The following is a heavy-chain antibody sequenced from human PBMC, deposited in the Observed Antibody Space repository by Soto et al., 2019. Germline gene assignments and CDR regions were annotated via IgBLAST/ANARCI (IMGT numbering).Heavy chain of an antibody. CDR1: GFSLSTSGVG. Sequence: QITLKESGPTLVKPTQTLTLTCTFSGFSLSTSGVGVGWIRQPPGKALEWLALIYWDDDKRYSPSLKGRLTISKDTSRNQVVLTMTNMDPVDTATYYCAHHGYYSYGLDVWGHGTTVTVSS. J-gene: IGHJ6*02. CDR3: AHHGYYSYGLDV. CDR2: IYWDDDK. V-gene: IGHV2-5*02.